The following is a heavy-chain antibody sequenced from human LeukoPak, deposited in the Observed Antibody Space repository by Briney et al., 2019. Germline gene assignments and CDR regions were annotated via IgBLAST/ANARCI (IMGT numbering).Heavy chain of an antibody. V-gene: IGHV3-21*01. CDR1: GFPFRSYS. CDR3: ARDFGADYYGSGSLQVDF. CDR2: ISSSSTHI. J-gene: IGHJ4*02. Sequence: GGSLRLSCAASGFPFRSYSMNWVRQAPGKGLEWVSSISSSSTHIYYADSVKGRFTISRDNAKNSLYLQMNSLRAEDTAVYYCARDFGADYYGSGSLQVDFWGQGSLVTVSS. D-gene: IGHD3-10*01.